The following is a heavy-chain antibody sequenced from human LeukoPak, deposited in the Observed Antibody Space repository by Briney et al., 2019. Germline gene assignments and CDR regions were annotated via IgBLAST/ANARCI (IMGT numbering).Heavy chain of an antibody. CDR3: ARDGDFGVVQWYFDL. D-gene: IGHD3-3*01. V-gene: IGHV4-59*01. Sequence: SETLSLTCTVSGGSISSYYWSWIRQPPGKGLEWIGYIYYSGGTNYNPSLKSRVTISVDTSKNQFSLKLSSVTAADTAVYYCARDGDFGVVQWYFDLWGRGTLVTVSS. CDR2: IYYSGGT. CDR1: GGSISSYY. J-gene: IGHJ2*01.